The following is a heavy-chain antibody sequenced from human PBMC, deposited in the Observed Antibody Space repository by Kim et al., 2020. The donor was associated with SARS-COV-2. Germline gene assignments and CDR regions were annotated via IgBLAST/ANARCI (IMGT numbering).Heavy chain of an antibody. CDR1: GFTFSSYA. CDR2: ISYDGSNK. V-gene: IGHV3-30-3*01. CDR3: ASLPVPGIAAAGQSYYY. J-gene: IGHJ6*01. Sequence: GGSLRLSCAASGFTFSSYAMHWVRQAPGKGLEWVAVISYDGSNKYYADSVKGRFTISRDNSKNTLYLQMNSLRAEDTAVYYCASLPVPGIAAAGQSYYY. D-gene: IGHD6-13*01.